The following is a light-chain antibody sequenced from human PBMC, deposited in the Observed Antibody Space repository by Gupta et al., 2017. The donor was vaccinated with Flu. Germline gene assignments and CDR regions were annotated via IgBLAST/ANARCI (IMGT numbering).Light chain of an antibody. CDR3: MQALQTPRT. V-gene: IGKV2-28*01. CDR1: QSLLHSNGYNY. J-gene: IGKJ1*01. Sequence: ISCRSSQSLLHSNGYNYLDWYLQKPGQSPQLLIYLGSNRASGAPDRFSGSGSGTDFTLKISRVEAEDVGVYYCMQALQTPRTFGQGTKVEIK. CDR2: LGS.